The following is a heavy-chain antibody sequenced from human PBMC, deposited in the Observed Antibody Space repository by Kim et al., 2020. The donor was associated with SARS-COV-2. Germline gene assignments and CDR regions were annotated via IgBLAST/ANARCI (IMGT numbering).Heavy chain of an antibody. CDR1: GGSFSGYY. Sequence: SETLSLTCAVYGGSFSGYYWSWIRQPPGKGLEWIGEINHSGSTNYNPSLKSRVTISVDTSKNQFSLKLSSVTAADTAVYYCARGQGQWLRLRGRQFDYWGQGTLVTVSS. CDR2: INHSGST. CDR3: ARGQGQWLRLRGRQFDY. V-gene: IGHV4-34*01. D-gene: IGHD5-12*01. J-gene: IGHJ4*02.